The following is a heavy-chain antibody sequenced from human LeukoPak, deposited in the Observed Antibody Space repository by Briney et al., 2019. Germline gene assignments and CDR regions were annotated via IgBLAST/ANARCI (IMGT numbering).Heavy chain of an antibody. V-gene: IGHV3-21*01. Sequence: PGGSLRLSCAASGFTFSSYSMNWVRQAPGKGLEWVSSISSSSSYIYYADSVKGRFTISRDNAKNSLYLQMNSPRAEDTAVYYCARANWNRNRCFDYWGQGTLVTVSS. J-gene: IGHJ4*02. CDR2: ISSSSSYI. CDR1: GFTFSSYS. D-gene: IGHD1-20*01. CDR3: ARANWNRNRCFDY.